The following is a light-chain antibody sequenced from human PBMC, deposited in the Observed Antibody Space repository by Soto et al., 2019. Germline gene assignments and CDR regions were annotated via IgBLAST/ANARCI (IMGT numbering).Light chain of an antibody. CDR3: SSSAGRNNLGV. CDR2: EVN. V-gene: IGLV2-8*01. Sequence: QSALTQPPSASGSPGQSVTISCTGTSSDVDDYNYVSWYQQHPGKAPKLIIYEVNVRPSGVPDRFSGSKSGNTASLPVSGLQAEDEADYYCSSSAGRNNLGVFGGGTKLTVL. CDR1: SSDVDDYNY. J-gene: IGLJ2*01.